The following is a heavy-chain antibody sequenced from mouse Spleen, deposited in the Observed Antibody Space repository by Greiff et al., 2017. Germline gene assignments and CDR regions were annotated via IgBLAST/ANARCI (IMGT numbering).Heavy chain of an antibody. D-gene: IGHD4-1*01. CDR2: IYPGDGDT. V-gene: IGHV1-82*01. Sequence: VQLQQSGPELVKPGASVKISCKASGYAFSSSWMTWVKQRPGKGLEWIGRIYPGDGDTNYNGKFKGKATLTADKSSSTAYMQLSSLTSEDSAVYFCARWLTGDDYWGQGTTLTVSS. J-gene: IGHJ2*01. CDR1: GYAFSSSW. CDR3: ARWLTGDDY.